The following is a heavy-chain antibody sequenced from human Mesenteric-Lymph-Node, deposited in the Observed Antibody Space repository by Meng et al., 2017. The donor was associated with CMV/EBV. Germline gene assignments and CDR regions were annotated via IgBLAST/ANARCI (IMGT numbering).Heavy chain of an antibody. V-gene: IGHV4-39*07. D-gene: IGHD3-16*01. J-gene: IGHJ4*02. CDR1: GGSISSSSYY. CDR2: VYYSGST. CDR3: ASGYDYVWRDSQSMSHFDN. Sequence: SETLSLTCTVSGGSISSSSYYWGWIRQPPGKGLEWIGSVYYSGSTYYNPSLKSRVTISVDTPKNQFSLKLSSVTAADTAVYYCASGYDYVWRDSQSMSHFDNWGQGMLVTVSS.